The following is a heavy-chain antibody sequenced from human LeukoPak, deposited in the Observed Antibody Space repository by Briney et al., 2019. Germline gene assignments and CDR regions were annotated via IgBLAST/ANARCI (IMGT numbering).Heavy chain of an antibody. D-gene: IGHD2-15*01. J-gene: IGHJ4*02. CDR2: IKHRGRS. Sequence: SETLSLTCSVSGSSISSDYYWGWARQPPGKGLEWIGSIKHRGRSYYNPSLKSRVTISVDTSKNQFSLQLSSVTAADTAVYYCARVVGATSIDYWGQGILVTVSS. CDR1: GSSISSDYY. CDR3: ARVVGATSIDY. V-gene: IGHV4-38-2*02.